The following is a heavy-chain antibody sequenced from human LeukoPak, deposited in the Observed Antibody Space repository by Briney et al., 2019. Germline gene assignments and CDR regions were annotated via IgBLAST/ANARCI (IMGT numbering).Heavy chain of an antibody. D-gene: IGHD6-19*01. CDR1: GFTFSSYS. J-gene: IGHJ4*02. V-gene: IGHV3-48*01. CDR2: ISSSSSTI. CDR3: ARPPSSGWIYYFDY. Sequence: GFLRLSCAASGFTFSSYSMNWVRQAPGKGLEWVSYISSSSSTIYYADSVKGRFTISRDNAKNSLYLQMNSLRAEDTAVYYCARPPSSGWIYYFDYWGQGTLVTVSS.